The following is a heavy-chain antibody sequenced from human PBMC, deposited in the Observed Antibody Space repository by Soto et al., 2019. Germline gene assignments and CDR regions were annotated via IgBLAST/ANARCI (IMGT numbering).Heavy chain of an antibody. V-gene: IGHV1-46*01. CDR2: ISANDGST. CDR1: GYTFTSYY. CDR3: ARDPSRFLEWLSGFDY. Sequence: GASVKVSCKASGYTFTSYYMHWVRQAPGQGLEWMGIISANDGSTSYAQKLQGRVTMTTDTSTSTAYMELRSLRSDDTAVYYCARDPSRFLEWLSGFDYWGQGTLVTVSS. J-gene: IGHJ4*02. D-gene: IGHD3-3*01.